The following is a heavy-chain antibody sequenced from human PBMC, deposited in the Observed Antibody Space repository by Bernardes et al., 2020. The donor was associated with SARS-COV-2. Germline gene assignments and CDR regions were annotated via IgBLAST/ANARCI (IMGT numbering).Heavy chain of an antibody. CDR3: ARAGYCSGGSCYAGHYYYYYGMDV. V-gene: IGHV1-69*13. D-gene: IGHD2-15*01. CDR1: GGTFSSYA. Sequence: SVKVSCKASGGTFSSYAISWVRQAPGQGLEWMGRIIPIFGTANYAQKFQGRVTITADESTSTAYMELSSLRSEDTAVYYCARAGYCSGGSCYAGHYYYYYGMDVWSQGTTVTVSS. J-gene: IGHJ6*02. CDR2: IIPIFGTA.